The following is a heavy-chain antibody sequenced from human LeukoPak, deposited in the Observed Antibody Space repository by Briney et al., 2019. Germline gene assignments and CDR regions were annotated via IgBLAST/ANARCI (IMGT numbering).Heavy chain of an antibody. CDR3: AKSLHIGYCSSTSCRTPFDY. CDR1: GFTFSSYA. D-gene: IGHD2-2*01. Sequence: GGSLRLSCAASGFTFSSYAMSWVRQAPGKGLEWVSAISGSGGSTYYADSVKGRFTISRDNSKNTLYLQMNSLRAEDTAVYYCAKSLHIGYCSSTSCRTPFDYWGQGTLVAVSS. CDR2: ISGSGGST. V-gene: IGHV3-23*01. J-gene: IGHJ4*02.